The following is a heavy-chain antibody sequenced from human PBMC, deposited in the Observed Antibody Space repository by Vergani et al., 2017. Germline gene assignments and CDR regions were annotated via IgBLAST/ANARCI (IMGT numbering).Heavy chain of an antibody. D-gene: IGHD3-22*01. V-gene: IGHV4-34*02. CDR1: GGSFSGYY. CDR2: MNHSGST. J-gene: IGHJ4*02. Sequence: QVQLQQWGAGLLKPSETLSLTCAVYGGSFSGYYWSWIRQPPGMGLEWIGEMNHSGSTNYNPSLKSRVTISVDTSKNQFSLKLSSVTAADTAVYYCARMGGYDEGDAFRIGYFDSWGAGILVTVSS. CDR3: ARMGGYDEGDAFRIGYFDS.